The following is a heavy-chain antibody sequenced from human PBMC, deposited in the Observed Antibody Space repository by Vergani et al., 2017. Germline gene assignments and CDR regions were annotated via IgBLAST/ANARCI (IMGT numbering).Heavy chain of an antibody. CDR3: ARDMCSLTTVGYESLD. J-gene: IGHJ4*02. D-gene: IGHD1-1*01. CDR1: GFTFSSYW. CDR2: INSDGSRT. Sequence: EVQLVESGGGLVQPGGSLRLSCAASGFTFSSYWMHWVRQAPGKGLVWVSRINSDGSRTSYADSVKGRFTISRANAKNTLYLQMNSLRAEGTAVYYCARDMCSLTTVGYESLDWNQGTLVTVSS. V-gene: IGHV3-74*01.